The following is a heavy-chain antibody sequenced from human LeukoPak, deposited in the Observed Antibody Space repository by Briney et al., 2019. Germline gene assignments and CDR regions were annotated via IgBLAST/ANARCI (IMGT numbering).Heavy chain of an antibody. CDR2: ISSDGNDK. Sequence: GGSLRLSCAASGVTFSSYGMHWVRQAPGKGLEWVALISSDGNDKLYGDSVKGRFTISGDDSKSTLYLQMNSLRAEDTAVYYCTTKVIRGNSGDDYDDWGQGTLVTVSS. CDR1: GVTFSSYG. CDR3: TTKVIRGNSGDDYDD. V-gene: IGHV3-30*03. D-gene: IGHD5-12*01. J-gene: IGHJ4*02.